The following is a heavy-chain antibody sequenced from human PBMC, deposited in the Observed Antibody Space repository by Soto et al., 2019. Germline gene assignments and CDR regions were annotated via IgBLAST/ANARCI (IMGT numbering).Heavy chain of an antibody. J-gene: IGHJ4*02. D-gene: IGHD5-12*01. V-gene: IGHV1-3*01. CDR2: INAGNGNT. CDR3: ATAQNLEMATP. CDR1: GYTFTSYA. Sequence: QVQLVQSGAEVKKPGASVKVSCKASGYTFTSYAMLWVRQAPGQRLEWMGWINAGNGNTKYSQKFQGRVTIPRDTPASTAYMELSSLRSEVTAVYYCATAQNLEMATPWGQGTLVTVSS.